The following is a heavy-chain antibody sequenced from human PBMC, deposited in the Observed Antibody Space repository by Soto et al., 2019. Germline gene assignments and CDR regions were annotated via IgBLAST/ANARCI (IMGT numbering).Heavy chain of an antibody. CDR2: IHFDGSA. CDR1: GFTIYKND. D-gene: IGHD4-17*01. V-gene: IGHV3-66*01. CDR3: EAYGPNSGDGY. J-gene: IGHJ4*02. Sequence: EVQLVQSGRGLVQPGGSLRLSCVASGFTIYKNDMIWVRQAPGKGLEWVAHIHFDGSAYYADSVKGRFTISKDNSKNTLYFQMNSLRSEDTAVYYCEAYGPNSGDGYWGQGTLVTVSS.